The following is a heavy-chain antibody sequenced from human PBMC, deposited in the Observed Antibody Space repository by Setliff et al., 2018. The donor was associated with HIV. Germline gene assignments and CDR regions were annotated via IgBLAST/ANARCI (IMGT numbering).Heavy chain of an antibody. V-gene: IGHV1-8*02. CDR3: ARDRTWVDATDVADY. CDR2: MSPNSGDT. Sequence: ASVKVSCKASGYTFTSCDIHWVRQATGQGLEWMGWMSPNSGDTAYAQKFQGRVTMTRDTSTSSVYMELRSLRSDDTAVYYCARDRTWVDATDVADYGGQGTRVTAPQ. J-gene: IGHJ4*02. CDR1: GYTFTSCD. D-gene: IGHD1-26*01.